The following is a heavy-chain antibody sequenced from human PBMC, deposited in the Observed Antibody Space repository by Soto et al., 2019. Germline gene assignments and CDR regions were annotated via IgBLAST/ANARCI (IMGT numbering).Heavy chain of an antibody. J-gene: IGHJ6*03. CDR1: GFTFSSYA. Sequence: GGSLRLSCTASGFTFSSYAMSWVRLAPGKGLEWVSAISGSGGSTYYADSVKGRFTISRDNSKNTLYLQMNSLRAEDTAVYYCAKGPDYDILTGYSYYYYYYMDVWGKGTTVTVSS. D-gene: IGHD3-9*01. CDR3: AKGPDYDILTGYSYYYYYYMDV. CDR2: ISGSGGST. V-gene: IGHV3-23*01.